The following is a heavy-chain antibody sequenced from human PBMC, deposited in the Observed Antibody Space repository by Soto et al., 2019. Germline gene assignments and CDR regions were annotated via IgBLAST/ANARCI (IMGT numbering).Heavy chain of an antibody. CDR2: IIPIFGTA. J-gene: IGHJ6*02. D-gene: IGHD6-13*01. V-gene: IGHV1-69*01. CDR1: GGTFSSYA. Sequence: QVQLVQSGAEVKKPGSSVKVSCKASGGTFSSYAISWVRQAPGQGLEWMGGIIPIFGTANYAQKFQGRVTITADESTSTAYMEPSSLRSEDTAVYYCVRGERVSAPYYYYYGMDVWGQGTTVTVSS. CDR3: VRGERVSAPYYYYYGMDV.